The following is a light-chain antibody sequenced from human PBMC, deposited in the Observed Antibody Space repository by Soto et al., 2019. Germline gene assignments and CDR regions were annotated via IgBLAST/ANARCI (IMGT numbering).Light chain of an antibody. CDR1: SSDVGDYSY. J-gene: IGLJ2*01. CDR2: EVS. CDR3: CSYTSISTXXL. V-gene: IGLV2-14*01. Sequence: QSALTQPASVSGSPGQSITISCTGASSDVGDYSYVSWYQHHPGQAPELLIYEVSNRPSGVSHRFSGSKSGNTASLTISGLQAEDEADYYCCSYTSISTXXLFGGGTXLT.